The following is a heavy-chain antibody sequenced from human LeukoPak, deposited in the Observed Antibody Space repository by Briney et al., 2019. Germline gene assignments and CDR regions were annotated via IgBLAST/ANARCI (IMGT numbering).Heavy chain of an antibody. CDR2: INPSGGST. J-gene: IGHJ4*02. V-gene: IGHV1-46*01. CDR3: ASVGLGGGAYGRIDC. D-gene: IGHD2-15*01. Sequence: ASVKVSCKASGYTFTSYYMHWVRQAPGQGLEWMGIINPSGGSTSYAQKFQGRVTMTRDMSTSTVYMELSSLRSEDTVVYYCASVGLGGGAYGRIDCWGQGTLVTVSS. CDR1: GYTFTSYY.